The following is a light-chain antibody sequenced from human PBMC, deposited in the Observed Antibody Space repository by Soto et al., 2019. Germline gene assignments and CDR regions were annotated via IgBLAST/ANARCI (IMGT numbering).Light chain of an antibody. CDR2: GYK. CDR3: QSFDISLRGFV. V-gene: IGLV1-40*02. Sequence: QSVLTQPPSVSGAPGQRITISCTGTSSNVGAGYDVHWYQHLPGRAPRLLVYGYKNRASGIPDRFSVSRSGTSDSLAITGLQAEDEADYFCQSFDISLRGFVFGGGTKLTVL. J-gene: IGLJ1*01. CDR1: SSNVGAGYD.